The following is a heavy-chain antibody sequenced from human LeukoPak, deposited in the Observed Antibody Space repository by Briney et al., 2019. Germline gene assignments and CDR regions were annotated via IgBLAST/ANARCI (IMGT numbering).Heavy chain of an antibody. V-gene: IGHV4-30-4*08. CDR3: ARVVSGYRFDY. D-gene: IGHD3-3*01. CDR2: IYYSGST. J-gene: IGHJ4*02. CDR1: GGSISSGDYY. Sequence: SETLSLTCTVSGGSISSGDYYWSWISQPPGKGLEWIGYIYYSGSTYYNPSLKSRVTISVDTSKNQFSLKLSSVTAADTAVYYCARVVSGYRFDYWGQGTLVTVSS.